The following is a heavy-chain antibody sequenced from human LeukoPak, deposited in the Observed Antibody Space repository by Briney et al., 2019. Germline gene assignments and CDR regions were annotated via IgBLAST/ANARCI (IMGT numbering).Heavy chain of an antibody. D-gene: IGHD1-26*01. V-gene: IGHV3-23*01. CDR1: GFTFSNYA. Sequence: GGSLRLSCAASGFTFSNYAMSWVRQAPRKGLEWVSAISGSGGTTYYAGSVKGRFTISRDNSKNTLYLQMNSLRAEDTAVYYCAKGWESYYYGMDVWGQGTTVTVSS. CDR2: ISGSGGTT. J-gene: IGHJ6*02. CDR3: AKGWESYYYGMDV.